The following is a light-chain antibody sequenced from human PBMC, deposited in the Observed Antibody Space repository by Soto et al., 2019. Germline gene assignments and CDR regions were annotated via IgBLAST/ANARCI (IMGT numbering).Light chain of an antibody. CDR1: NSDVGTYNY. J-gene: IGLJ3*02. V-gene: IGLV2-8*01. CDR2: DVS. CDR3: SSYAGSNNLV. Sequence: QSALAQPPSASGSPGQSVTITCTGTNSDVGTYNYVSWYQHHPGKAPKFLIYDVSRRPFGVPDRFSGSKSGNTASLTVSGLQGEDEADYCCSSYAGSNNLVFGGGTKLTVL.